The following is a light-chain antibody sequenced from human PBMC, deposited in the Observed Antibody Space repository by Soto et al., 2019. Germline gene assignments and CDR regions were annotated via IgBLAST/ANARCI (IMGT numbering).Light chain of an antibody. CDR3: QQYGNSPQT. Sequence: EIVLTQSPGTLSLSPGERATLSCRASQSVSSSYVAWYQQKLGQTPNLLTYEAPTRATGIPDRFSGRGSGTDYTLTIDRLEPEDFGVYYCQQYGNSPQTFGQGTKVDI. V-gene: IGKV3-20*01. J-gene: IGKJ1*01. CDR2: EAP. CDR1: QSVSSSY.